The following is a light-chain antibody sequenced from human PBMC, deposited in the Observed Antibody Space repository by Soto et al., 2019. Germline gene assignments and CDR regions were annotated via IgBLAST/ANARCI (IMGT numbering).Light chain of an antibody. Sequence: EIVLTQSPATLSLSPGERATLSARASQRFSIYLAWYQQKPGQAPRLLIYDSSNRPAGIPARFSARGSGTDFTLFISNLEPEDSAVYYCQHRSNWPPITFGQGTRLEIK. CDR3: QHRSNWPPIT. V-gene: IGKV3-11*01. J-gene: IGKJ5*01. CDR2: DSS. CDR1: QRFSIY.